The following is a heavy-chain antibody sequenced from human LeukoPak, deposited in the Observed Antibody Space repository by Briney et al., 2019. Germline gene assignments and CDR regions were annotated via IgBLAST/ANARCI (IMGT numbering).Heavy chain of an antibody. Sequence: PSETLSLTCAVYGGSFSGYYWSWIRQPPGKGLEWIGEINHSGSTNYNPPLKSRVTISVDTSKNQFSLKLSSVTAADTAVYYCARPVVPAAKGAFDIWGQGTMVTVSS. CDR1: GGSFSGYY. CDR2: INHSGST. D-gene: IGHD2-2*01. J-gene: IGHJ3*02. V-gene: IGHV4-34*01. CDR3: ARPVVPAAKGAFDI.